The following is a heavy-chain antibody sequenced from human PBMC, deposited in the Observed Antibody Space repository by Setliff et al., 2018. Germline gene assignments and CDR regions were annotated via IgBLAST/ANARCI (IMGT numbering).Heavy chain of an antibody. D-gene: IGHD1-1*01. V-gene: IGHV4-39*07. Sequence: SETLSLTCTVSGGSISDSHYYWGWFRQPPGMRPGWIGTVYYSGSINYNPSLKTRVSISEDTSRNQISLRLLSVSAADTAVYFCARDGAGHTESWKGHFGYWGQGTEVTVSS. CDR1: GGSISDSHYY. CDR2: VYYSGSI. CDR3: ARDGAGHTESWKGHFGY. J-gene: IGHJ4*02.